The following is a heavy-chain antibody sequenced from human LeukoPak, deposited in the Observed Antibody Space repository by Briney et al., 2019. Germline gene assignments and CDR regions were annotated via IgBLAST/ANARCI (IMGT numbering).Heavy chain of an antibody. CDR2: IYSDGSTT. Sequence: PGGSLRLSCAASGFTFSSYWMHWVRQAPGKGLVWVSLIYSDGSTTVYADSVKGRFTISRDSAKNTLYLQMNSLRVEDTAIYYCARGYRGPDYWGQGTLVTVSS. J-gene: IGHJ4*02. V-gene: IGHV3-74*01. CDR3: ARGYRGPDY. CDR1: GFTFSSYW. D-gene: IGHD1-1*01.